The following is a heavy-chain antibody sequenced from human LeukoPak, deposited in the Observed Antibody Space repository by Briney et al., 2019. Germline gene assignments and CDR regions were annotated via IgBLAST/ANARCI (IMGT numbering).Heavy chain of an antibody. D-gene: IGHD4-17*01. Sequence: GGSLRLSCAASGFTFSSYSMNWVRQAPGKGLEWVSHISGSSSTRYYADSVKGRFTISRDNAKNSLYLQMNSLRAEDTSVYYCARYGDYGAFDIWGQGTMVTVSS. CDR2: ISGSSSTR. J-gene: IGHJ3*02. CDR3: ARYGDYGAFDI. CDR1: GFTFSSYS. V-gene: IGHV3-48*01.